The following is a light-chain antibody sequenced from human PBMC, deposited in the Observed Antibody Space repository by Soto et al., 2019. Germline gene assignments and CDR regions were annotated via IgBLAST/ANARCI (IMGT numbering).Light chain of an antibody. Sequence: SVLTKPPSASGTPGQRVTISCSGSSSNIGSNTVNWYQQLPGTAPKLLIHSNNQRPSGVPDRFSDSKSGTSASLAISGLQSEDEADYYCAAWDDRLNGPVFGGGTKVTVL. CDR1: SSNIGSNT. J-gene: IGLJ2*01. V-gene: IGLV1-44*01. CDR3: AAWDDRLNGPV. CDR2: SNN.